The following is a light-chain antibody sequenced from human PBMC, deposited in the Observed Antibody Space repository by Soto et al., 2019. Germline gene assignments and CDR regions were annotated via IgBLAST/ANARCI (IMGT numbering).Light chain of an antibody. CDR2: SNN. Sequence: QSVLTQPPSASGTPGQRVTISCSGSSSNIGSNTVNWYQQLPGTAPKLLIYSNNQRPSGVPDRFSGSKSGTSASLAISGLQSEDEADYYCAAWDDSLNGLWVFGGGTQLPVL. J-gene: IGLJ3*02. CDR3: AAWDDSLNGLWV. V-gene: IGLV1-44*01. CDR1: SSNIGSNT.